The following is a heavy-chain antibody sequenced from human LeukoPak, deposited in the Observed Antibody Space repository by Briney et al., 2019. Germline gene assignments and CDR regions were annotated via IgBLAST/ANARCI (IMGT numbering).Heavy chain of an antibody. Sequence: PGGSLLLSCAASGFTFSSYAMSWVRQAPGKGVEWVSGISGSGGSTYYADSVKGRFTVSRDNSKNTLYLQMNSLRAEDTAVYYCAFRGSSGLVYSGHGTPVTVSS. CDR2: ISGSGGST. CDR1: GFTFSSYA. J-gene: IGHJ4*01. V-gene: IGHV3-23*01. D-gene: IGHD6-19*01. CDR3: AFRGSSGLVY.